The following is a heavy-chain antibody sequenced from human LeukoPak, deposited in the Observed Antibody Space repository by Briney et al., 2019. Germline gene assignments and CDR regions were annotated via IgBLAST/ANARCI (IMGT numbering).Heavy chain of an antibody. V-gene: IGHV4-59*01. Sequence: SQTLSLTCTVSGGSISSYYWSWIRQPPGKGLEWIGYIHYSGSTNYNPSLKSRVTISVDTSKNQFSLKLSSVTAADTAVYYCARVADYVWGSYSLGYMDVWGKGTTVTISS. CDR3: ARVADYVWGSYSLGYMDV. CDR1: GGSISSYY. D-gene: IGHD3-16*01. CDR2: IHYSGST. J-gene: IGHJ6*03.